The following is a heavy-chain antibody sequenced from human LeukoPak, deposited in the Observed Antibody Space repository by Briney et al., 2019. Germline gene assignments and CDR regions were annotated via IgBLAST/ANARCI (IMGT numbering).Heavy chain of an antibody. D-gene: IGHD6-13*01. Sequence: PSETLSLTCTVSGGSISSYYWSWIRQPPGKGLEWIGYIYYSGSTNYNPSPMSRVTISVDTSKNQFSLKLSSVTAADTAVYYCARQQLSQLYYFDYWGQGTLVTVSS. J-gene: IGHJ4*02. V-gene: IGHV4-59*01. CDR2: IYYSGST. CDR1: GGSISSYY. CDR3: ARQQLSQLYYFDY.